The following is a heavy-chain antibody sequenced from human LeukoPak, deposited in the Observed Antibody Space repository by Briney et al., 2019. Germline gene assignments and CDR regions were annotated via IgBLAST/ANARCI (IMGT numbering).Heavy chain of an antibody. Sequence: GGSLRLSCAASGFTFSSYWMSWVRQAPGKGLEWISYISSSSSTIFYADSVKGRFTISRDNAKNSLNLQMNSLRAEDTAVYYCAELGITMIGGVWGKGTTVTISS. D-gene: IGHD3-10*02. J-gene: IGHJ6*04. CDR1: GFTFSSYW. CDR2: ISSSSSTI. CDR3: AELGITMIGGV. V-gene: IGHV3-48*04.